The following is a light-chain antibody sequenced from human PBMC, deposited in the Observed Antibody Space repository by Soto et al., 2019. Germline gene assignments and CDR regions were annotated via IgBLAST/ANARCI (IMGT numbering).Light chain of an antibody. Sequence: DIQMTQSPSSVSASVGDSVTITCRASQSVRAWLAWYQQKEGKAPKLLIYGATSLLRGVPRRFSGSGSGTDFTLTISGLLPEDFATYYCQQGNSMQGTLGQGTKVDIK. CDR3: QQGNSMQGT. V-gene: IGKV1D-12*01. CDR2: GAT. J-gene: IGKJ1*01. CDR1: QSVRAW.